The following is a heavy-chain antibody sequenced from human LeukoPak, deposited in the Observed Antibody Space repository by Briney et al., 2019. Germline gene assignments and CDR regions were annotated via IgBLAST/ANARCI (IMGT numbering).Heavy chain of an antibody. Sequence: GGSLRLSCAASGFTFSDYYMSWIGQAPGKGLEWVSYISSSGSTIYYADSVKGRFTISRDNAKNSLYLQMNSLRAEDTAVYYCAPLFWSGFLRWFHPWGQGTLVNVSS. CDR2: ISSSGSTI. CDR3: APLFWSGFLRWFHP. CDR1: GFTFSDYY. J-gene: IGHJ5*02. D-gene: IGHD3-3*01. V-gene: IGHV3-11*01.